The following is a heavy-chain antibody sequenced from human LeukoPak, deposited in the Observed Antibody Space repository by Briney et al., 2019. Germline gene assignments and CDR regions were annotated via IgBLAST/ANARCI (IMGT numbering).Heavy chain of an antibody. CDR2: IYTSGIT. CDR1: GFTVSSNF. D-gene: IGHD1-26*01. Sequence: PGGSLRLSCAVSGFTVSSNFMSWVRQAPGKGPEWVSVIYTSGITYYADSVRGRFTISRDNSKNTLYLQMDSLTAEDTAVYYCAREDAGGTYSFDYWSQGILVTVSS. J-gene: IGHJ4*02. V-gene: IGHV3-66*01. CDR3: AREDAGGTYSFDY.